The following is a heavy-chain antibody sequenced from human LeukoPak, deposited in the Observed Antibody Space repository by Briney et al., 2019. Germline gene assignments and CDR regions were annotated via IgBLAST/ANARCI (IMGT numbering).Heavy chain of an antibody. V-gene: IGHV3-21*01. Sequence: GGSLRLSCAASGFTFSSYSMNWVRQAPGKGLEWVSSISSESVHILYADALKGRFTISRDNAKNSLYLQMNSLRPEDTAVYYCARFGTGVYYYYGLDVWGQGTTVTVSS. D-gene: IGHD3/OR15-3a*01. CDR3: ARFGTGVYYYYGLDV. CDR2: ISSESVHI. J-gene: IGHJ6*02. CDR1: GFTFSSYS.